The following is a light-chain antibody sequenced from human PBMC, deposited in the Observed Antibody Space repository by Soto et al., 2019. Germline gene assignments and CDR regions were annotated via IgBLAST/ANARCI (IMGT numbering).Light chain of an antibody. CDR2: DVS. J-gene: IGLJ2*01. Sequence: QSALTQPASVSGSPGQSITISCTGSNSDIGGYNYVSWYQQHPGKAPKLMIYDVSSRPSGVSNRFSGFKSGNTASLTISGLQAEDEANYYCYSYTSSGTRVFGGGTKLTVL. V-gene: IGLV2-14*01. CDR3: YSYTSSGTRV. CDR1: NSDIGGYNY.